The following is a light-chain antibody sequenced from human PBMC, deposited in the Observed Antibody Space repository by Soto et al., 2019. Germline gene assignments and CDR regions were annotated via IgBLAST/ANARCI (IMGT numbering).Light chain of an antibody. CDR2: GAS. CDR1: ESVSSN. CDR3: QQRLNWPPG. Sequence: VMTQSPATLSVSPGERATLSCRASESVSSNLAWYQQRPGQAPRLLIYGASSRATGIPDRFSGSGSGTDFTLTISDLEPADFGLYYCQQRLNWPPGFGQGTKVDIK. J-gene: IGKJ1*01. V-gene: IGKV3D-15*01.